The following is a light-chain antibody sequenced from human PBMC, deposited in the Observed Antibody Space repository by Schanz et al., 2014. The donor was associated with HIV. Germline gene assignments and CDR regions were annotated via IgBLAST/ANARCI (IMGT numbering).Light chain of an antibody. CDR1: QSVSSNY. CDR3: QQYGSSPRT. J-gene: IGKJ1*01. Sequence: ETVLTQSPGTLSLSPGERATLSCRASQSVSSNYLAWYQQKPSQAPRLLIYDASNRATGIPARFSGSGSGTDFTLTISRLETEDFAVYYCQQYGSSPRTFGQGTKVELK. V-gene: IGKV3-20*01. CDR2: DAS.